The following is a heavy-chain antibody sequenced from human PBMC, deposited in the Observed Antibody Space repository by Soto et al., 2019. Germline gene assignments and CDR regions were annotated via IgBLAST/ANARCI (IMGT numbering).Heavy chain of an antibody. V-gene: IGHV3-30*18. CDR1: RLTFSSYG. CDR3: AKVGFPYSYGYLFYY. D-gene: IGHD5-18*01. J-gene: IGHJ4*02. Sequence: GGSLRLSCGASRLTFSSYGMHWVRQAPGKGLEWVALISYDESKKYYADSVKGRFTISRDNSKNTLYLQMDSLRAEDTAVYYCAKVGFPYSYGYLFYYWGQGTLVTVSS. CDR2: ISYDESKK.